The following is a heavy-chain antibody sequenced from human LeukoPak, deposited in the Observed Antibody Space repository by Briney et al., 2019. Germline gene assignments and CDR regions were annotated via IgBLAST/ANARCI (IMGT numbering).Heavy chain of an antibody. J-gene: IGHJ4*02. CDR2: ISTDARTI. D-gene: IGHD6-13*01. V-gene: IGHV3-74*01. Sequence: PGGSLRLSCAASGFAFSANWMHWVRQAPGKGLVWVSHISTDARTITYADFVKGRFTISRDNAKNTLYLQMNSLRAEDTALYYCARGQATAWGLDYWGQGTLVTVSS. CDR1: GFAFSANW. CDR3: ARGQATAWGLDY.